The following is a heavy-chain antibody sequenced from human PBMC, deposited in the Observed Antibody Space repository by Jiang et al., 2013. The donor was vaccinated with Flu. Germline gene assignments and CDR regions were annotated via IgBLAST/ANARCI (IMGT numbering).Heavy chain of an antibody. V-gene: IGHV4-30-4*01. Sequence: QLVESGPGLVKPSQTLSLTCTVSGGSVSSGDHYWSWIRQPPGKGLEWIGYIYYSGSTYYNPSLKSRITISLDMSKNQFSLKLSSVTAADTAVYFCATYSGTYPFDYWGQGILVTVSS. CDR3: ATYSGTYPFDY. J-gene: IGHJ4*02. CDR2: IYYSGST. CDR1: GGSVSSGDHY. D-gene: IGHD1-26*01.